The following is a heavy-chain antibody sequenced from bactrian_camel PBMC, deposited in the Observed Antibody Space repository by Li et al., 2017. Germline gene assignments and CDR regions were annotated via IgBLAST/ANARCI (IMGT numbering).Heavy chain of an antibody. CDR2: IYSDGSNT. J-gene: IGHJ6*01. V-gene: IGHV3-2*01. CDR1: TYIAATTWGYC. Sequence: HVQLVESGGGLVQPGGSLRLSCVASTYIAATTWGYCMAWFRQAPGKGLEWVSSIYSDGSNTYYADSVKGRFTISRDNAKNTLYLQMNSLKTEDTAVYYCATWWSVGFWGQGTQVTVS. CDR3: ATWWSVGF. D-gene: IGHD7*01.